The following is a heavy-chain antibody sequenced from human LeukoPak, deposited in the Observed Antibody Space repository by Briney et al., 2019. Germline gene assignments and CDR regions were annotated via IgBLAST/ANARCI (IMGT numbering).Heavy chain of an antibody. CDR2: ISAYNGNT. CDR1: GYTFKSYG. J-gene: IGHJ4*02. Sequence: ASGKVSCKASGYTFKSYGISWVRQAPGQGLEWMGWISAYNGNTNYAQKLQGRVTMTTDTSTSTAYMKLRSLRSDDTAVYYCARAFTSTGYYYVEYWGQGTLVTVSS. D-gene: IGHD3-22*01. CDR3: ARAFTSTGYYYVEY. V-gene: IGHV1-18*01.